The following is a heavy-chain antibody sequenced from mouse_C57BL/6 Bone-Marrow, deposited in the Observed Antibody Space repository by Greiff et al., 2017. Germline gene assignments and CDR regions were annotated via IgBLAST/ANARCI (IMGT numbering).Heavy chain of an antibody. Sequence: VQLQQSGPELVKPGASVKISCKASGYSFTDYNMNWVKQSNGKSLEWIGVINPNYGTTSYNQKFKGKSTLTVDKSSSTAYMQLSSLTSEDSAVYYGARPPSGNYGWYFDVWGTGTTVTVSS. CDR1: GYSFTDYN. CDR3: ARPPSGNYGWYFDV. J-gene: IGHJ1*03. V-gene: IGHV1-39*01. D-gene: IGHD2-1*01. CDR2: INPNYGTT.